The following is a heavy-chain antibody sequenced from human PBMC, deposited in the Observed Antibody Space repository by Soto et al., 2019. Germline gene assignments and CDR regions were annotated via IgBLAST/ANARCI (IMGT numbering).Heavy chain of an antibody. J-gene: IGHJ4*02. V-gene: IGHV1-69*13. Sequence: SVKVSCKASGGTFSSYAISWVRQAPGQGLEWMGGIIPIFGTANYAQKFQGRVTITADESTSTAYMELSSLRSEDTAVYYCARDPVEEQWLNGWGKGPLVTVSS. D-gene: IGHD6-19*01. CDR2: IIPIFGTA. CDR1: GGTFSSYA. CDR3: ARDPVEEQWLNG.